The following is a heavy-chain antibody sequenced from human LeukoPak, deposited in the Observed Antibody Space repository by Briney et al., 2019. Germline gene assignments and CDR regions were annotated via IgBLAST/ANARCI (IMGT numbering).Heavy chain of an antibody. CDR1: GGTFSSYA. Sequence: SVKVSCKASGGTFSSYAISWVRQAPGQGLEWMGGIIPIFGTANYAQKFQGRVTITTDESTSTAYMELSSLRSEDTAVYYCAVMGANNPPFDYWGQGTLVTVSP. J-gene: IGHJ4*02. V-gene: IGHV1-69*05. CDR2: IIPIFGTA. D-gene: IGHD1-26*01. CDR3: AVMGANNPPFDY.